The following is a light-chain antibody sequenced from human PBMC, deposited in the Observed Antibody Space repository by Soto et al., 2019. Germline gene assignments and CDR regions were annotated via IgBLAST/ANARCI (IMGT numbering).Light chain of an antibody. CDR2: RTS. CDR1: SSNIGSNY. CDR3: SAWDDSLNGVI. V-gene: IGLV1-44*01. Sequence: QSVLTQPPSASGTPGQRVTISCSGSSSNIGSNYVYWYQQLPGTAPKLLIYRTSQRPSGVPDRFSGSKSGTSASLAISGLQSEDEADYYCSAWDDSLNGVIFGGGTQLTVL. J-gene: IGLJ2*01.